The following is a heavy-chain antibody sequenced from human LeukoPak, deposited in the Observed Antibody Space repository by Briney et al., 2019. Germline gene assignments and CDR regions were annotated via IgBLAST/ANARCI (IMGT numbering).Heavy chain of an antibody. CDR2: IRSKAYGGTT. D-gene: IGHD2-2*01. CDR1: GFTFGDYA. J-gene: IGHJ6*02. V-gene: IGHV3-49*03. CDR3: TRDCSSTSCYEPPYYYYYGMDV. Sequence: SLRLSCTASGFTFGDYAMSWFRQAPGKGLEWVGFIRSKAYGGTTEYAASVKGRFTISRDDSKSIAYLQMNSLKTEDTAVYYCTRDCSSTSCYEPPYYYYYGMDVWGQGTTVTVSS.